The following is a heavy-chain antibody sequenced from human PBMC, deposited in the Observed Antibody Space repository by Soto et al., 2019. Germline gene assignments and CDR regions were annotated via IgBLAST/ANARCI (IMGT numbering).Heavy chain of an antibody. Sequence: QVQLQQWGAGLLKPSETLSLTCAVYGGSFSGYYWSWIRQPPGKGLEWIGEINHSGSTNYNPSLKSRVTISVDTSKNQFSLKLSSVTAADTAVYYCASIWDLRGVVAATAEKYFQHWGQGTLVTVSS. CDR3: ASIWDLRGVVAATAEKYFQH. V-gene: IGHV4-34*01. CDR1: GGSFSGYY. J-gene: IGHJ1*01. CDR2: INHSGST. D-gene: IGHD2-15*01.